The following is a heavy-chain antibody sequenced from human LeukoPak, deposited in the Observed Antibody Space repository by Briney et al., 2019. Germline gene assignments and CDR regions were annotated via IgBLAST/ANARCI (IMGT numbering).Heavy chain of an antibody. V-gene: IGHV4-59*08. CDR2: IYYSGST. J-gene: IGHJ3*02. Sequence: PSETLSLTCTVSGGSISSYYWSWIRQPPGKGLEWIGYIYYSGSTNYNPSLKSRVTISVDTSKNQFSLKLSSVTAADTAVYYCARFLSLGGSGWSVNDAFDIWGQGTVVTVSS. D-gene: IGHD6-19*01. CDR3: ARFLSLGGSGWSVNDAFDI. CDR1: GGSISSYY.